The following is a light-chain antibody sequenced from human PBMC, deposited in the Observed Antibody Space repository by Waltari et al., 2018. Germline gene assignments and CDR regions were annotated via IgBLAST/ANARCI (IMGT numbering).Light chain of an antibody. CDR1: NSNIGSHN. CDR2: KNN. Sequence: QSVLTQPPSASGTPGQGVIISCSGSNSNIGSHNLYWYQHLPGTAPKLLIYKNNRRPPGVPGRCPGSKSGTSASLAISGLRSEDEADYYCAAWDDSLSGRVFGGGTKLTVL. CDR3: AAWDDSLSGRV. J-gene: IGLJ3*02. V-gene: IGLV1-47*01.